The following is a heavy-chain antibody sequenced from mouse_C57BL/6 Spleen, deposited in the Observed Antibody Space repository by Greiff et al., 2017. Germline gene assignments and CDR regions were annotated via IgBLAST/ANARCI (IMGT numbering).Heavy chain of an antibody. D-gene: IGHD2-4*01. V-gene: IGHV8-12*01. CDR3: ARRWDDYDGPLYAMDY. J-gene: IGHJ4*01. Sequence: QVQLKESGPGILQSSQTLSLTCSFSGFSLSTSGMGVSWIRQPSGKGLEWLAHIYWDDDKRYNPSLKSRLTISKDTSRNQVFLKITSVDTADTATYYCARRWDDYDGPLYAMDYWGQGTSVTVSS. CDR2: IYWDDDK. CDR1: GFSLSTSGMG.